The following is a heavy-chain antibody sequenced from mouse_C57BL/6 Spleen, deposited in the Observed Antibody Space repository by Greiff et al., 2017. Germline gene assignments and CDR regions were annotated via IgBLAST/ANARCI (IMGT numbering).Heavy chain of an antibody. CDR2: IYPGDGDT. J-gene: IGHJ2*01. D-gene: IGHD1-1*01. CDR3: ARSYYYALYYFDY. CDR1: GYAFSSYW. V-gene: IGHV1-80*01. Sequence: VKLQESGAELVKPGASVKISCKASGYAFSSYWMNWVKQRPGKGLEWIGQIYPGDGDTNYNEKFKGKATLTADKSSSTAYMQLSSLTSEDSAVYCCARSYYYALYYFDYWGQGTTLTVSS.